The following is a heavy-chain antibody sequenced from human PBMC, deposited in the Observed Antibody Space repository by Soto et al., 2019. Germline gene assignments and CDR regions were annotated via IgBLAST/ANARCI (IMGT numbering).Heavy chain of an antibody. J-gene: IGHJ4*02. CDR3: ARSRGPGDIVGAIGY. D-gene: IGHD5-12*01. Sequence: EVQLVESGGGLVKPGGSLTVSCAASGFTFSSYNMNWVRQPPGTGLEWVSSISSSGTYIYYADSVKGRFTVSRDNAKASLYLQMNSLRADDTAVYYCARSRGPGDIVGAIGYWGQGPLVTVSS. V-gene: IGHV3-21*01. CDR1: GFTFSSYN. CDR2: ISSSGTYI.